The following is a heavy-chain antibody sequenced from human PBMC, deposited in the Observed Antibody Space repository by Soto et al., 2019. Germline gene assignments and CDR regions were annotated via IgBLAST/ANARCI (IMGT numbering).Heavy chain of an antibody. CDR1: GGSFSDYD. CDR3: AGYSSSLVGFEV. J-gene: IGHJ3*01. CDR2: VSQSGRI. V-gene: IGHV4-34*01. D-gene: IGHD3-10*01. Sequence: QVQLQQWGAGLMKPSETLSLNCGVLGGSFSDYDWTWVRQSPGRGLEWIGEVSQSGRITYNPSLNCRFSISGDTAKNQFSLRLTSVTAADTAVYFCAGYSSSLVGFEVWGHGTEVTVSS.